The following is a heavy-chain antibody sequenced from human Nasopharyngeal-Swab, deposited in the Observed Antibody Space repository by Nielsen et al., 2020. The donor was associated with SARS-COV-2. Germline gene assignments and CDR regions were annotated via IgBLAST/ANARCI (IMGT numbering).Heavy chain of an antibody. J-gene: IGHJ4*02. CDR3: ARGGGRTGYYFDS. CDR2: FYPGDSDT. CDR1: GYSFTDYW. Sequence: GESLKISCKASGYSFTDYWIGWVRQRPGQGLEWMGIFYPGDSDTKYSPSFQGQVTISADRSLTTAYLQWTSLKTSDTAIYYCARGGGRTGYYFDSWGQGTPVTVFS. D-gene: IGHD1-14*01. V-gene: IGHV5-51*01.